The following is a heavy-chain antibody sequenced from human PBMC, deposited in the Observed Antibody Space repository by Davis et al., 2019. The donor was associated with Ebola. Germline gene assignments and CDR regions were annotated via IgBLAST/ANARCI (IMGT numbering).Heavy chain of an antibody. V-gene: IGHV3-23*01. Sequence: GESLKISCADSVITFSSYAMTWVRQAPGKGLEWVSAISGSGGSTYYADSVKGRFTISRDNSKNTLYLQMNSLRAEDTAVYYCAKDHMSIAVAGVLIWGQGTLVTVSS. CDR3: AKDHMSIAVAGVLI. J-gene: IGHJ4*02. D-gene: IGHD6-19*01. CDR2: ISGSGGST. CDR1: VITFSSYA.